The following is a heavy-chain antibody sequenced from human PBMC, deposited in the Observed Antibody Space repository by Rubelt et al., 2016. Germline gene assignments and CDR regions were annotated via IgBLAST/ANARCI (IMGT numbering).Heavy chain of an antibody. CDR1: GFTFSSYSMN. CDR2: FSYSGST. D-gene: IGHD3-22*01. J-gene: IGHJ4*02. V-gene: IGHV4-39*01. CDR3: ARPAGPSYYYYFDY. Sequence: GLVQPGGSLRLSCAASGFTFSSYSMNWVRQAPGKGLEWIGSFSYSGSTYYNPSLRSRVTISVDASKNQFSLRLNSVTAADSAVYYCARPAGPSYYYYFDYWGQGILVTVSS.